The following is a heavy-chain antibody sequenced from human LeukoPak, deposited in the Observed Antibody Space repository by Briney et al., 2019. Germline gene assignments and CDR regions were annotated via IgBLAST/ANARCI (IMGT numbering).Heavy chain of an antibody. CDR3: ARGSPYSSGWYRYAFDI. CDR2: ISYDGSNK. D-gene: IGHD6-19*01. Sequence: PGGSLRLSCAASGFTFSSYAMHWVRQAPGKGLEWAAVISYDGSNKYYADSVKGRFTISRDNSKNTLYLQMNSLRAEDTAVYYCARGSPYSSGWYRYAFDIWGQGTMVTVSS. J-gene: IGHJ3*02. CDR1: GFTFSSYA. V-gene: IGHV3-30-3*01.